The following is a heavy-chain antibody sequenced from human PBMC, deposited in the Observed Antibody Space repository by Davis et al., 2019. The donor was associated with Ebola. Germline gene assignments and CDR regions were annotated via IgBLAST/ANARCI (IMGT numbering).Heavy chain of an antibody. CDR1: GFTFSSYW. CDR2: IKQDGSEK. V-gene: IGHV3-7*01. J-gene: IGHJ6*02. CDR3: ARETYYYDSSGYYYYGMDV. Sequence: GGSLRLSCEASGFTFSSYWMSWVRQAPGKGLEWVANIKQDGSEKYYVDSVKGRFTISRDNAKNSLYLQMNSLRAEDTAVYYCARETYYYDSSGYYYYGMDVWGQGTTVTVSS. D-gene: IGHD3-22*01.